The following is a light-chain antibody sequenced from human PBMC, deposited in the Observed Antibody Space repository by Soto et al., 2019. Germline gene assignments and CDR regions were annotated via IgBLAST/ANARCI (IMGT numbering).Light chain of an antibody. Sequence: QSVLTQPPSVSGAPGQRVTISCTGSSSNIGAGYYVHWYQQLPGTAPKLLIYGNSNRPSGVPDRFSGSKSGTSASLAITGLQDEDEADYYCQSYDSSLSAYVVFGGGTKVTVL. CDR2: GNS. CDR3: QSYDSSLSAYVV. J-gene: IGLJ2*01. V-gene: IGLV1-40*01. CDR1: SSNIGAGYY.